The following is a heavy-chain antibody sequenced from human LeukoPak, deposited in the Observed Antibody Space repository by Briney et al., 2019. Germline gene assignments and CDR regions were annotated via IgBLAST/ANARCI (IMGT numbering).Heavy chain of an antibody. Sequence: GGSLRLSCVASGYDFSGYTFTWVRQAPGKGLEWVSYISSSGSTIYYADSVKGRFTISRDNAKNSLYLQMNSLRAEDTAVYYCARVGDYYDSSGYGSSGYWGQGTLVTVSS. J-gene: IGHJ4*02. D-gene: IGHD3-22*01. CDR1: GYDFSGYT. V-gene: IGHV3-48*01. CDR3: ARVGDYYDSSGYGSSGY. CDR2: ISSSGSTI.